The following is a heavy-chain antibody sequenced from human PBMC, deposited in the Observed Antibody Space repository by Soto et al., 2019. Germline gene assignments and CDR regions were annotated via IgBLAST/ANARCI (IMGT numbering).Heavy chain of an antibody. CDR1: GFSLSADGVG. D-gene: IGHD2-2*01. CDR2: IYWDDDK. V-gene: IGHV2-5*02. CDR3: AHAYGGTSWPNDAFDV. J-gene: IGHJ3*01. Sequence: QITLKESGPTLVKPTQTLTRTCTFSGFSLSADGVGVGWIRQPPGKALEWLALIYWDDDKRYRPSLKSRLTITKDTSKNQVVLTMTNMDPVDTATYYCAHAYGGTSWPNDAFDVWGPGTVVTVSS.